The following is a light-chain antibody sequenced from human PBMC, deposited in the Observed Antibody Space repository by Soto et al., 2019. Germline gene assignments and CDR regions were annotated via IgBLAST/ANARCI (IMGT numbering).Light chain of an antibody. CDR1: SSDVGRYNY. CDR3: SSYAGSNSVL. J-gene: IGLJ2*01. V-gene: IGLV2-8*01. CDR2: EVS. Sequence: QSALTQPPSASGSPGQSVTISCTGTSSDVGRYNYVSWNQQHPGKAPKLMIYEVSERPSGVPDRFSGSKSGNTASLTVSGLQGEDEADYYCSSYAGSNSVLFGGGTKLTVL.